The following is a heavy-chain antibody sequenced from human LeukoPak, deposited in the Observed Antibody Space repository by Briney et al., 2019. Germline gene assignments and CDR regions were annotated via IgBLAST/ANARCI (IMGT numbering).Heavy chain of an antibody. D-gene: IGHD4-11*01. Sequence: PGRSLRLSCAASGFTFSSYVMHWVRQAPGRGLEWVSIISGRGVGTDYADSVKGRFTISRDNSKNTLYLQMNSLRAEDTAVYYCAKVMGDDYSINDAFDIWGQGTMVTVSS. CDR2: ISGRGVGT. CDR1: GFTFSSYV. J-gene: IGHJ3*02. V-gene: IGHV3-23*01. CDR3: AKVMGDDYSINDAFDI.